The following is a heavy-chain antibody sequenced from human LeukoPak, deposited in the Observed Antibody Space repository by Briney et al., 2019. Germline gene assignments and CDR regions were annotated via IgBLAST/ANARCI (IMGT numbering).Heavy chain of an antibody. CDR1: GDSISYHNYY. CDR2: VYYTGNT. J-gene: IGHJ3*01. CDR3: ARLRAMAGHRGGFDF. V-gene: IGHV4-39*01. Sequence: SETLSLTCAVSGDSISYHNYYWDWIRQPPGKGLEWIGTVYYTGNTYYNPSLKSRVAISVDTSKNQFSLQLTSMTTADTAVYYCARLRAMAGHRGGFDFWGRGTMVTVSS. D-gene: IGHD6-19*01.